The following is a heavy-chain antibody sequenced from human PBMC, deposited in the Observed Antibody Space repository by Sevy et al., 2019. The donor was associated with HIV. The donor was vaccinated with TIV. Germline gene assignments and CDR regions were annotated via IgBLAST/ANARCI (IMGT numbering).Heavy chain of an antibody. CDR2: ISYDGSNK. Sequence: GGSLRLSCAASGFTFSSYAMHWVRQAPGKGLEWVAVISYDGSNKYYADSVKGRLTISRDNSNNTLYLQMNSLRAEDTAVYYCARGERYCISTSCFITNAASSNPEDYWGQGTLVTVSS. D-gene: IGHD2-2*01. V-gene: IGHV3-30-3*01. CDR1: GFTFSSYA. CDR3: ARGERYCISTSCFITNAASSNPEDY. J-gene: IGHJ4*02.